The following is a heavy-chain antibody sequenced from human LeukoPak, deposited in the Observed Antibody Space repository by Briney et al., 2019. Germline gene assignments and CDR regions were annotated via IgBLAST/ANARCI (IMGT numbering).Heavy chain of an antibody. CDR2: ISAYNGNT. CDR1: GYTFTSYG. Sequence: ASVKVSCKASGYTFTSYGISWVPQAPGQGLEWMGWISAYNGNTNYAQKLQGRVTMTTDTSTSTAYMELRSLRSDDTAVYYCARDLPVTLVRERFDYWGQGTLVTVSS. CDR3: ARDLPVTLVRERFDY. V-gene: IGHV1-18*04. J-gene: IGHJ4*02. D-gene: IGHD1-1*01.